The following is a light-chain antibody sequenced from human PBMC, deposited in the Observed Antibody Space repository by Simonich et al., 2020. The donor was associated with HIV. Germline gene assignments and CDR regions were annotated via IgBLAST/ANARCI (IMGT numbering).Light chain of an antibody. J-gene: IGKJ1*01. V-gene: IGKV4-1*01. CDR2: WAS. CDR1: QSVLYNSYNKNY. CDR3: QQYYTTPRT. Sequence: DIVMTQSPDSLSVSLGERATINCKSSQSVLYNSYNKNYLAWSQQKPRQPPKLVIDWASTRESGVPDRFSGSGSGTDFTLTISSLQAEDVAVYYCQQYYTTPRTFGQGTKVEIK.